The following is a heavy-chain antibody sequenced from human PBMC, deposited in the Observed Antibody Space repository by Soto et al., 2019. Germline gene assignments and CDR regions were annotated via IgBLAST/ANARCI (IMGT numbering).Heavy chain of an antibody. CDR1: GFSFSSYS. CDR2: ISYDGSNK. J-gene: IGHJ6*02. CDR3: AKAGLDIVLVPAGNYYYYGMDV. Sequence: PGGSLRLSCAASGFSFSSYSMNWVRQAPGKGLEWVAVISYDGSNKYYADSVKGRFTISRDNSKNTLYLQMNSLRAEDTAVYYCAKAGLDIVLVPAGNYYYYGMDVWGQGTTVTVSS. V-gene: IGHV3-30*18. D-gene: IGHD2-2*03.